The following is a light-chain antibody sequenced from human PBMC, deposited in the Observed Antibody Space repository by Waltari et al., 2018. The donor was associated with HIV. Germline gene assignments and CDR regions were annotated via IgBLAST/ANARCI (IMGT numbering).Light chain of an antibody. J-gene: IGLJ2*01. CDR3: SSYAGSNNWVV. CDR1: SSDVGGYKY. CDR2: DVS. V-gene: IGLV2-8*01. Sequence: QSALTQPPSASGYPGQSVTISCTGTSSDVGGYKYVSWYQQHPGKAPKLMIYDVSKRPSGVPDRFSGSKSGNTASLTVSGLQAEDEADYYCSSYAGSNNWVVFGGGTKLTVL.